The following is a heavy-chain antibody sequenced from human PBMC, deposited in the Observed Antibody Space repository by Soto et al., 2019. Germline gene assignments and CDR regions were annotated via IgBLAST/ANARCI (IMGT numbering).Heavy chain of an antibody. Sequence: SETLSLTYTVSGGSISAHSWSWIRQPPGKGLEWIGYIHYSGSTNYNPSLKSRVTISVDRSKNQFSLKLSSVTAADTAVYYCARVPDRWGQGTLVTVSS. J-gene: IGHJ5*02. V-gene: IGHV4-59*11. CDR3: ARVPDR. D-gene: IGHD2-2*01. CDR1: GGSISAHS. CDR2: IHYSGST.